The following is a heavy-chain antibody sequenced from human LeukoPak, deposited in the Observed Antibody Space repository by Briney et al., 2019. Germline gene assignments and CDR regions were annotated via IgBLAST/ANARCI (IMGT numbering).Heavy chain of an antibody. CDR2: IYTGGNR. Sequence: GGSLRLSCAASGFTVSTNYMSWVRQAPGKGLEWVSTIYTGGNRFYADSVKGRFTVSRDSSKNTLNLQMSSLRAGDTAVYYCVRDSRYCSASSCSDWGQGTLVTVSS. V-gene: IGHV3-66*01. CDR1: GFTVSTNY. J-gene: IGHJ4*02. CDR3: VRDSRYCSASSCSD. D-gene: IGHD2-15*01.